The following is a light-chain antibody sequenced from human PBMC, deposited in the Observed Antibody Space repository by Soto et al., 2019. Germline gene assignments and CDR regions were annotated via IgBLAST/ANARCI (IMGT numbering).Light chain of an antibody. CDR1: SSNIGTGYD. CDR2: GNN. J-gene: IGLJ1*01. Sequence: QSVLTQPHSVSGAPGQRGTISCTGSSSNIGTGYDVHWYQQFPGTAPKLLIYGNNNRPSGVPDRFSGSKSGTSASLAITGLQAEDEADYYCQSYDSRLSGYVFGTGTKLTVL. CDR3: QSYDSRLSGYV. V-gene: IGLV1-40*01.